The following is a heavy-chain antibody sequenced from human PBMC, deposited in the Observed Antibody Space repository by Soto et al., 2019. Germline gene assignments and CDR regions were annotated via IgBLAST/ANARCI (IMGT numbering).Heavy chain of an antibody. Sequence: EVQLVESGGGLVQPGGSLRVSCAASGFTFRSHRIHWVRQAPGKGLEWVSRIDTDGGGTSYADSVKGRFTISTDNAENPVYLQMNGLRVEDTPVYYCATVFDVWGQGTLVTVSS. CDR3: ATVFDV. V-gene: IGHV3-74*01. J-gene: IGHJ4*02. CDR1: GFTFRSHR. D-gene: IGHD4-17*01. CDR2: IDTDGGGT.